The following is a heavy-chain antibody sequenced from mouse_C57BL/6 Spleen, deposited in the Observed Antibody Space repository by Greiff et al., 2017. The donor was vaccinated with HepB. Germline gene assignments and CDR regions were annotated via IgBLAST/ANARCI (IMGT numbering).Heavy chain of an antibody. D-gene: IGHD2-4*01. CDR2: IYPGDGDT. V-gene: IGHV1-82*01. Sequence: QVQLQQSGPELVKPGASVKISCKASGYAFSSSWMNWVKQRPGKGLEWIGRIYPGDGDTNYNGKFKGKATLTADKSSSTAYMQLSSLTSEDSAVYFCARSRVLYDYDWFAYWGQGTLVTVSA. CDR3: ARSRVLYDYDWFAY. J-gene: IGHJ3*01. CDR1: GYAFSSSW.